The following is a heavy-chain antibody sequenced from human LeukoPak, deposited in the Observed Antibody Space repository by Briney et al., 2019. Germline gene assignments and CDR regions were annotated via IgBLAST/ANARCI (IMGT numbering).Heavy chain of an antibody. CDR3: ARDPVNTAMVSDY. D-gene: IGHD5-18*01. V-gene: IGHV3-53*01. Sequence: GGSLRLSCAASGFTFSSNYMSWVRQAPGKGLEWVSVIYSGGSTYYADSVKGRFTISRGNSKNTLYLQMNSLRAEDTAVYYCARDPVNTAMVSDYWGQGTLVTVSS. J-gene: IGHJ4*02. CDR2: IYSGGST. CDR1: GFTFSSNY.